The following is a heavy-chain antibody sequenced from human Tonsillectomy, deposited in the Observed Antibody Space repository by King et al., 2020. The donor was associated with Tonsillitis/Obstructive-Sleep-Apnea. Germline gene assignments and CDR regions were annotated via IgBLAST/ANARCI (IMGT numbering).Heavy chain of an antibody. J-gene: IGHJ6*02. CDR3: ARDLGHLPYYGMDV. D-gene: IGHD3-16*01. CDR1: GFTFSSYW. V-gene: IGHV3-7*03. Sequence: VQLVESGGGLVQPGGSLRLSCAASGFTFSSYWMSWVRQAPGKGLEWVANIKQDGSEKYYVASVKGRFTISRDNAKNSLYLQMNSLRAEDTAVYYCARDLGHLPYYGMDVWGQGTTVTVSS. CDR2: IKQDGSEK.